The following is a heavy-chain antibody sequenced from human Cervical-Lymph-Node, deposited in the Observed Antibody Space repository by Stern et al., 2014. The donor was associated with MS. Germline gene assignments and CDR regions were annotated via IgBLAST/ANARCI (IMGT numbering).Heavy chain of an antibody. CDR1: GDSITSSSYY. D-gene: IGHD3-9*01. Sequence: QLQLQESGPGLVKPSETLSLTCTVSGDSITSSSYYWGWIRQPPGKGLEWLGTIYYSGSTYYNPSLKSRVTMSVDPSKTQFSLTLSSGTAADTAVYYCARSFPHYDILAGNRDINFDSWGQGTLVTVSS. J-gene: IGHJ4*02. CDR3: ARSFPHYDILAGNRDINFDS. CDR2: IYYSGST. V-gene: IGHV4-39*01.